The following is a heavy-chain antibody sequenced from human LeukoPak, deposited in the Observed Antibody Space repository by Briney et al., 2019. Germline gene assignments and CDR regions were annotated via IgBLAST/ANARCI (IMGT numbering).Heavy chain of an antibody. Sequence: PGRSLRLSCAASGFTFSSYGMHWVRQAPGKGLEWVAVISYDGSNKYYADSVKGRFTISRDNSKNTLYLQMNSLRAEDTAVYYCAKDQGDFWSGSHYYGMDVWGQGTTVTVSS. V-gene: IGHV3-30*18. J-gene: IGHJ6*02. CDR3: AKDQGDFWSGSHYYGMDV. CDR2: ISYDGSNK. D-gene: IGHD3-3*01. CDR1: GFTFSSYG.